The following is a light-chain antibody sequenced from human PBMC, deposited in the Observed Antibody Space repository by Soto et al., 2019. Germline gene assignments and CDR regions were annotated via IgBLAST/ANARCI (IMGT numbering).Light chain of an antibody. CDR3: AAWDASRRGYV. J-gene: IGLJ1*01. Sequence: QSVLSQPPSASGTPGQRVTISCSGSSSNIGRNYIYWYQQLPGTAPKLLIYGNAHRPSAVPDRFSGSKSGTSVALAISGLRSEDEADYYCAAWDASRRGYVFGTGTKVTVL. CDR2: GNA. CDR1: SSNIGRNY. V-gene: IGLV1-47*02.